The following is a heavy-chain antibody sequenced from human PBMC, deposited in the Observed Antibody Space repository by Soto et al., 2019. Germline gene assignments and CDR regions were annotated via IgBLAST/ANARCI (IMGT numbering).Heavy chain of an antibody. CDR2: IIPILGIA. D-gene: IGHD5-12*01. CDR3: ASLTRAGYSGYDLFYYYYYMDV. Sequence: ASVKVSCKASGGTFSSYTISWVRQAPGQGLEWMGRIIPILGIANYAQKFQGRVTITADKSTSTAYMELSSLRSEDTAVYYCASLTRAGYSGYDLFYYYYYMDVWGKGTTVTVSS. V-gene: IGHV1-69*02. CDR1: GGTFSSYT. J-gene: IGHJ6*03.